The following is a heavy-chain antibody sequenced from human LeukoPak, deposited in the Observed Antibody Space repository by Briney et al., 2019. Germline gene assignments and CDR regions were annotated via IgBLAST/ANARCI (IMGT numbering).Heavy chain of an antibody. J-gene: IGHJ5*02. CDR3: VRDHCISTTCYQSFGFDP. D-gene: IGHD2-2*01. CDR1: GYTFTSYG. V-gene: IGHV1-18*01. CDR2: ISAYNGHA. Sequence: ASVKVSCKASGYTFTSYGINWVRQAPGQGLEWMGWISAYNGHANYAQKFQGRVTMTTDTSTSTAYMELRSLRSDDTAVFYCVRDHCISTTCYQSFGFDPWGQGTLVSVSS.